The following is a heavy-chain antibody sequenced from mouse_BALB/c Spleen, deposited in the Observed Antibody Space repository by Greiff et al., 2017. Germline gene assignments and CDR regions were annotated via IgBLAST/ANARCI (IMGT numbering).Heavy chain of an antibody. CDR1: GFNIKDTY. D-gene: IGHD2-14*01. J-gene: IGHJ2*01. CDR3: ASTDYRYEYY. CDR2: IDPANGNT. Sequence: VHVKQSGAELVKPGASVKLSCTASGFNIKDTYMHWVKQRPEQGLEWIGRIDPANGNTKYDPKFQGKATITADTSSNTAYLQLSSLTSEDTAVYYCASTDYRYEYYWGQGTTLTVSS. V-gene: IGHV14-3*02.